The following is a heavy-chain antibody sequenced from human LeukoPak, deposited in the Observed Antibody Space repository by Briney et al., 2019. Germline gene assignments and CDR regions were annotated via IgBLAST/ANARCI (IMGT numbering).Heavy chain of an antibody. D-gene: IGHD6-13*01. CDR3: ARAIAAAGIFDLYYYYYMDV. J-gene: IGHJ6*03. CDR2: IYTSKSM. CDR1: GGSISSGFYD. V-gene: IGHV4-61*09. Sequence: SETLSLTCTVSGGSISSGFYDWYWIRQPAGKGLEWIGHIYTSKSMNYNPSLKSRVTISVDTSKNQFSLKLSSVTAADTAVYYCARAIAAAGIFDLYYYYYMDVWGKGTTVTVSS.